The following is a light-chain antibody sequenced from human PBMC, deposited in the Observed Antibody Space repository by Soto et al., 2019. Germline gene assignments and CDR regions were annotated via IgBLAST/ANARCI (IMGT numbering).Light chain of an antibody. Sequence: QAVVTQPPSASGIPGQRVTISCSGSSSNIGSNYVYWYQQVPGTTPKLLIYKNNQRPSGVPDRFSGSKSGTSASLAISGLRSDDEADYYCAVWDDSLSGREVFGGGTKLTVL. CDR2: KNN. J-gene: IGLJ2*01. CDR3: AVWDDSLSGREV. CDR1: SSNIGSNY. V-gene: IGLV1-47*01.